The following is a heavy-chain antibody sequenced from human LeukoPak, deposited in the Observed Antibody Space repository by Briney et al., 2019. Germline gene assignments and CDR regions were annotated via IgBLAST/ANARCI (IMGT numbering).Heavy chain of an antibody. D-gene: IGHD6-19*01. CDR2: IYTSGST. CDR3: ARDPAGYSSGWSSDY. CDR1: GGSISSYY. V-gene: IGHV4-4*07. J-gene: IGHJ4*02. Sequence: KPSETLSLTCTVSGGSISSYYWSWIRQTAGKGLEWIGRIYTSGSTNYNPSLKSRVTMSVDTSKNQFSLKLSSVTAADTAVYYCARDPAGYSSGWSSDYWGQGTLVTVSS.